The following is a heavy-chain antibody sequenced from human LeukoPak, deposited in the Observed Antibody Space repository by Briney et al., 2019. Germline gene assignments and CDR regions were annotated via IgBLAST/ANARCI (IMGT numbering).Heavy chain of an antibody. CDR1: GGSFSGYY. Sequence: TSETLSLTCAVYGGSFSGYYWSWIRQPPGKGLEWIGEINHSGSTNYNPSLKSRVTISVDTSKNQFSLKLSSVTAADTAVYYCARHLRYCSSTSCYNWFDPWGQGTLVTVSS. CDR3: ARHLRYCSSTSCYNWFDP. D-gene: IGHD2-2*01. V-gene: IGHV4-34*01. J-gene: IGHJ5*02. CDR2: INHSGST.